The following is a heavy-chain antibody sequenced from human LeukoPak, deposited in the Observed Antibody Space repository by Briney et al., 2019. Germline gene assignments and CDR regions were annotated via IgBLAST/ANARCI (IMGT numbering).Heavy chain of an antibody. CDR3: ASDSSGWYFDY. V-gene: IGHV3-21*01. CDR2: ISSSSSYI. J-gene: IGHJ4*02. Sequence: PGGSLRLSCAVSGFIVTGNYMTWVRQAPGKGLEWVSSISSSSSYICYADSVKGRFTISRDNAKNSLYLQMNSLRAEDTAVYYCASDSSGWYFDYWGQGTLVTVSS. D-gene: IGHD6-19*01. CDR1: GFIVTGNY.